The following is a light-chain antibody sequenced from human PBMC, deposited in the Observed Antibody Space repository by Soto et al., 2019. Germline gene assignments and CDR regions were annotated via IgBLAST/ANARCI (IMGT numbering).Light chain of an antibody. Sequence: DIQMTQSPSSLSASVGDRVTITCRASQSFSNYLNWYQQKPGKAPQLLMFAASSLQSVVPSRFSGGGSGTDFTLTISSLQPEDFATYYCQQRYSTPRTFGQGTKVEIK. CDR1: QSFSNY. CDR3: QQRYSTPRT. J-gene: IGKJ1*01. CDR2: AAS. V-gene: IGKV1-39*01.